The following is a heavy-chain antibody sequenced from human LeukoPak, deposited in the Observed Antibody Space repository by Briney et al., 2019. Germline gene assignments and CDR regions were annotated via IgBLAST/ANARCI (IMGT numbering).Heavy chain of an antibody. V-gene: IGHV1-69*05. CDR1: RGTFSSYA. Sequence: SVKVSCKASRGTFSSYAISWVRQAPGQGLEWMGRIIPIFGTANYAQKFQGRVTITTDESTGTAYMELSSLRSEDTAVYYCARDLQGEADYWGQGTLVTVSS. CDR3: ARDLQGEADY. J-gene: IGHJ4*02. CDR2: IIPIFGTA.